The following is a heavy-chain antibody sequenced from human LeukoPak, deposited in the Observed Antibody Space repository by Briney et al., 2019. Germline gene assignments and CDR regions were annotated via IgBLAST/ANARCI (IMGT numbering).Heavy chain of an antibody. CDR1: GGSISSYY. CDR3: AREGTSGWYDGYYFYGMDV. V-gene: IGHV4-4*07. Sequence: SETLSLTCTVSGGSISSYYWSWIRQPAGKRLEWIGRIYTSGSTNYNPSLKSRLTMSVDTSENQFSLKVSSVTAADTAVYYCAREGTSGWYDGYYFYGMDVWGQGTTVTVSS. D-gene: IGHD6-19*01. J-gene: IGHJ6*02. CDR2: IYTSGST.